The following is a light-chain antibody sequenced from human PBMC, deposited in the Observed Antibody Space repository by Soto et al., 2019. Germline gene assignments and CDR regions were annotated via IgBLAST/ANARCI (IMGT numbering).Light chain of an antibody. Sequence: QSALTQPPSASGSPGQSVTISCTGTSSDVGGYNYVSWYQQHPGKAPKLMIYEVSKRPSGVPDRFSGSKSGNTASLTVSGLQDEDEADYYCNSYAGSNVYVFGTGTKLTVL. V-gene: IGLV2-8*01. J-gene: IGLJ1*01. CDR1: SSDVGGYNY. CDR2: EVS. CDR3: NSYAGSNVYV.